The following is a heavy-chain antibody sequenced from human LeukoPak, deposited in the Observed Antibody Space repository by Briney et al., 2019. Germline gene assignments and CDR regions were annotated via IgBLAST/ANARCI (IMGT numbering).Heavy chain of an antibody. Sequence: ASVKVSCKVSGYTLTELSMHWVRQAPGKGLEWMGGFDPEDGETIYAQKFPGRVTMTEDTSTDTAYMELSSLRSEDTAVYYCATAKVGATNFDYWGQGTLVTVSS. CDR2: FDPEDGET. CDR3: ATAKVGATNFDY. D-gene: IGHD1-26*01. CDR1: GYTLTELS. V-gene: IGHV1-24*01. J-gene: IGHJ4*02.